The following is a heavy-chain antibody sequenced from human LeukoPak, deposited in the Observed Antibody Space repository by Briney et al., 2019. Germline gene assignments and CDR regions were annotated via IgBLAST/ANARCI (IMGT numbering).Heavy chain of an antibody. CDR1: GGSFSGYY. CDR2: INHSGST. Sequence: SETLSLTCAVYGGSFSGYYWSWIRQPPGKGLEWIGEINHSGSTNYNPSLKSRVTISVDTSKNQFSLKLSSVTAADTAVYYCARHAQGYSSGWYNYYYYMDVWGKGTTVTISS. J-gene: IGHJ6*03. CDR3: ARHAQGYSSGWYNYYYYMDV. V-gene: IGHV4-34*01. D-gene: IGHD6-19*01.